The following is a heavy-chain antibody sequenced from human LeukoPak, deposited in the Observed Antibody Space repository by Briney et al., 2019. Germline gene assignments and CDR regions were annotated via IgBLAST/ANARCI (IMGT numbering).Heavy chain of an antibody. CDR2: ISTTGTNI. J-gene: IGHJ5*02. Sequence: GGSLRLSCAASGFTFSSYEMNWVRQAPGKGLEWVSYISTTGTNIYYADSVKGRFTVSRDDAKKSLYLQMNSLRAEDTAVYYCAKDDNYIRFSSWGQGTLVTVSS. V-gene: IGHV3-48*03. D-gene: IGHD3-16*01. CDR1: GFTFSSYE. CDR3: AKDDNYIRFSS.